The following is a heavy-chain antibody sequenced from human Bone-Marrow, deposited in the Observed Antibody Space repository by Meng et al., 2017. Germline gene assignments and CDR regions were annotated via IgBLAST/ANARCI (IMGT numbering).Heavy chain of an antibody. Sequence: TLSLTCTVSGGSISSGGYYWSGIRQHPGKGLEWIGYIYYSGSTYYNPSLKSRVTISVDTSKNQFSLKLSSVTAADTAVYYCARVVPGGWWLRFGAGYFDYWGQGTLVTVSS. D-gene: IGHD5-12*01. CDR2: IYYSGST. J-gene: IGHJ4*02. CDR3: ARVVPGGWWLRFGAGYFDY. CDR1: GGSISSGGYY. V-gene: IGHV4-31*03.